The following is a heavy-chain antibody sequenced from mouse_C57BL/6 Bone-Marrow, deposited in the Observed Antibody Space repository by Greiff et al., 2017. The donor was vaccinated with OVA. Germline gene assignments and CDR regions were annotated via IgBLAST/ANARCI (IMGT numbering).Heavy chain of an antibody. CDR2: INPNNGGT. J-gene: IGHJ1*03. Sequence: VQLKESGPELVKPGASVKMSCKASGYTFTDYNMHWVKQSHGKSLEWIGYINPNNGGTSYNQKFKGKATLTVNKSSSTAYMELRSLTSEDSAVYYCARPYYYGSSYWYFDVWGTGTTVTVSS. CDR3: ARPYYYGSSYWYFDV. V-gene: IGHV1-22*01. CDR1: GYTFTDYN. D-gene: IGHD1-1*01.